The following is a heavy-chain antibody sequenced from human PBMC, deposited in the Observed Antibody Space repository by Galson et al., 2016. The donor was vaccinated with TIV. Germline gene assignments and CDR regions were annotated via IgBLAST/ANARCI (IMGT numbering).Heavy chain of an antibody. CDR2: IWYDGSKE. D-gene: IGHD5-24*01. Sequence: SLRLSCAASGFTFSRYGMHWVRQVPGKGLEWVAVIWYDGSKEYYVDSVKGRVTISRDNSKSTLYLQMNSLRADDTGVYYCARDSATENPGKNYYYYSGMNVWGQGTTVTVSS. J-gene: IGHJ6*02. V-gene: IGHV3-33*01. CDR3: ARDSATENPGKNYYYYSGMNV. CDR1: GFTFSRYG.